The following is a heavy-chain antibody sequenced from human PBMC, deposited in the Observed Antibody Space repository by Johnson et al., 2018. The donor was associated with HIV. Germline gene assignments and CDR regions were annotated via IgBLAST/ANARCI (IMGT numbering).Heavy chain of an antibody. D-gene: IGHD6-19*01. J-gene: IGHJ3*01. CDR1: GFTFSDYY. CDR3: ARKQWLEIPSDALDV. CDR2: ISSSGSTI. V-gene: IGHV3-11*04. Sequence: QVQLVESGGGLVKPGGSLRLSCAASGFTFSDYYMSWIRQAPGKGLEWVSYISSSGSTIYYADSVKGRFTISRDNAKTTLYLQMNSLRAEDTAVYYCARKQWLEIPSDALDVWGQGTMVTVSS.